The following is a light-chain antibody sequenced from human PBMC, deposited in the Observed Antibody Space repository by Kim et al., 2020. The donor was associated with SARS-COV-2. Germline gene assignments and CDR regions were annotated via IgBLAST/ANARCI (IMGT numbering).Light chain of an antibody. J-gene: IGLJ2*01. CDR2: QDS. Sequence: SVSQGQTVSITCSGDKLGDKYACLYQQKPGQSPVLVIYQDSKRPSGIPERFSGSNSGNTATLTISGTQAMDEAYYYCQAWDSSTVVFGGGTQLTVL. CDR1: KLGDKY. CDR3: QAWDSSTVV. V-gene: IGLV3-1*01.